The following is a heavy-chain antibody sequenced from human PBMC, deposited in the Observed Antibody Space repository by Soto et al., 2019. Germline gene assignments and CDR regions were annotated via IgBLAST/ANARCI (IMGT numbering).Heavy chain of an antibody. Sequence: GSLRLSCAASGFTFSSYWMHWVRQAPGKGLVWVSRINSDGSSTSYADSVKGRFTISRDNAKNTLYLQMNSLRAEDTAVYYCARDLVAAAGHNWFDPWGQGTLVTVSS. D-gene: IGHD6-13*01. J-gene: IGHJ5*02. CDR1: GFTFSSYW. CDR3: ARDLVAAAGHNWFDP. CDR2: INSDGSST. V-gene: IGHV3-74*01.